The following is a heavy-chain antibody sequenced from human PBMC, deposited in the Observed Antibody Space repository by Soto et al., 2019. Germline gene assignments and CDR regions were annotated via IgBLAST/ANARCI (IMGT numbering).Heavy chain of an antibody. Sequence: GGSLRLSCAASGFTFSDHYMDWVRQAPGKGLEWVGRIRNKVDSDTTEYVASVKGRFTISRDDSKNSLYLHMTSLKTEDTAMYYCTRDVMAVAGNHYYTGLDVWGQGTAVTVSS. D-gene: IGHD6-19*01. V-gene: IGHV3-72*01. CDR1: GFTFSDHY. CDR2: IRNKVDSDTT. CDR3: TRDVMAVAGNHYYTGLDV. J-gene: IGHJ6*02.